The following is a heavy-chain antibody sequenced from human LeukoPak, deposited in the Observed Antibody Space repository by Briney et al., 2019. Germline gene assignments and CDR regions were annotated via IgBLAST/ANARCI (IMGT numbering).Heavy chain of an antibody. CDR1: GFTFSSYS. V-gene: IGHV3-48*04. CDR3: ARDGWLDAFDI. J-gene: IGHJ3*02. Sequence: GGSLRLSCAASGFTFSSYSMYWVRQAPGKGLEWVSYISSSSSTIYYADSVKGRFTISRDNAKNSLYLQMNSLRAEDTAVYYCARDGWLDAFDIWGQGTMVTVSS. D-gene: IGHD5-12*01. CDR2: ISSSSSTI.